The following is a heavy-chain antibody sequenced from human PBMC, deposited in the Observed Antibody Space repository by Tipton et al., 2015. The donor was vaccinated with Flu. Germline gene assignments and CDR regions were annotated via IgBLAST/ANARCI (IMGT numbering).Heavy chain of an antibody. CDR1: GFTLSSYA. CDR3: ARGYDILTDGGGYFDY. V-gene: IGHV3-33*01. CDR2: IWYDGSNK. J-gene: IGHJ4*02. D-gene: IGHD3-9*01. Sequence: SGFTLSSYAMHWVRQAPGKGLEWVAGIWYDGSNKYYADSVKGRFTISRDNSKNTLYLQMNSLRAEDTAVYYCARGYDILTDGGGYFDYWGQGTLVTVSS.